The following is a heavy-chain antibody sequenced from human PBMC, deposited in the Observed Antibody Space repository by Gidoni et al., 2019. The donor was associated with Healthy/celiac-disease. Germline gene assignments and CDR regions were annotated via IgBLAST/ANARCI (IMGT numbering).Heavy chain of an antibody. Sequence: QVQLVESGGGVVQPGRSLRLSCAASGFTFSSYGLHWVRQAPGKGLGWVAVISYDGSNKYYADSVKGRFTISRDNSKNTLYLQMNSLRAEDTAVYYCAKDLLVRVEYYYYYGMDVWGQGTTVTVSS. J-gene: IGHJ6*02. CDR3: AKDLLVRVEYYYYYGMDV. D-gene: IGHD6-6*01. CDR2: ISYDGSNK. CDR1: GFTFSSYG. V-gene: IGHV3-30*18.